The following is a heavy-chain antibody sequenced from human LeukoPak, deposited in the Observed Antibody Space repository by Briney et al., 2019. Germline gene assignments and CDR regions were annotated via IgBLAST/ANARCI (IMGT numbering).Heavy chain of an antibody. CDR3: ARSYGDYLSDY. V-gene: IGHV4-59*12. CDR2: IYYSGST. CDR1: GGSISSYY. D-gene: IGHD4-17*01. J-gene: IGHJ4*02. Sequence: PSETLSLTCTVSGGSISSYYWSWIRQPPGKGLEWIGYIYYSGSTNYNPSLKSRVTISVDTSKNQFSLKLTSVTAADTAVYYCARSYGDYLSDYWGQGTLVTVSS.